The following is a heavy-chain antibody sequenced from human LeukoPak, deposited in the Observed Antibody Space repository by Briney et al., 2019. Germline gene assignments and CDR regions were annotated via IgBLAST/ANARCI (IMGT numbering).Heavy chain of an antibody. CDR2: ISYDGSNK. Sequence: GGSLRLSCAASGFTFSSYAMHWVRQAPGKGLEWVAVISYDGSNKYYADSVKGRFTISRDNSKNTLYLRMNSLRAEDTAVYYCAKDQWLVPQDYWGQGTLVTVSS. CDR1: GFTFSSYA. V-gene: IGHV3-30*04. D-gene: IGHD5-12*01. CDR3: AKDQWLVPQDY. J-gene: IGHJ4*02.